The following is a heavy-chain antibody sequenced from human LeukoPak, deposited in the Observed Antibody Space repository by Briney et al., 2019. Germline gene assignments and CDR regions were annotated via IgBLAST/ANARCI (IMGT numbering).Heavy chain of an antibody. CDR1: GFTVSSNY. J-gene: IGHJ2*01. Sequence: GGSLRLSCAASGFTVSSNYMSWVRQAPGKGPEWVSTISDSGANTYYADSVRGRFTISRDNSKNTLYLQKNSLRADDTAIYYCAKSMTLQWRGFFDLWGRGTHVTVSS. CDR3: AKSMTLQWRGFFDL. V-gene: IGHV3-23*01. D-gene: IGHD6-19*01. CDR2: ISDSGANT.